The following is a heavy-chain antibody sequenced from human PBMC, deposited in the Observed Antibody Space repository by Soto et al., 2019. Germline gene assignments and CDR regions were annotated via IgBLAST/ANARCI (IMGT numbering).Heavy chain of an antibody. CDR3: PKEQAFEQLWVFDS. V-gene: IGHV3-30*18. CDR2: ISYDGSRT. J-gene: IGHJ5*01. Sequence: PGGSLRLSXAASGFPFSSYDVHWVRQAPGKGLEWVALISYDGSRTSYSDSVKGRFTISRDNSKNMLFLQMDNLRADDTAVYYCPKEQAFEQLWVFDSWGQGTLVTVSS. CDR1: GFPFSSYD. D-gene: IGHD5-18*01.